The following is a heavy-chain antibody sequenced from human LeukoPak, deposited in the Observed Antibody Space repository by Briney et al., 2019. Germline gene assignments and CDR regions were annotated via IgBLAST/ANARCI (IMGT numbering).Heavy chain of an antibody. V-gene: IGHV4-61*02. CDR2: IYTSGST. D-gene: IGHD1-26*01. Sequence: SETLSLTCTVSGGSISSGSYYWSWIRQPAGKGLEWIGRIYTSGSTNYNPSLKSRVTISVDTSKNQFSLKLSSVTAADTAMYFCVRHYVLHIVGPSYWGQGILVTASS. CDR1: GGSISSGSYY. CDR3: VRHYVLHIVGPSY. J-gene: IGHJ4*02.